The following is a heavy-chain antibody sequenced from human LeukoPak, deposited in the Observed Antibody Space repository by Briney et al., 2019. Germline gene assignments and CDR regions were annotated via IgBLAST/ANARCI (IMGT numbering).Heavy chain of an antibody. CDR2: VYTSGST. V-gene: IGHV4-4*07. J-gene: IGHJ6*03. CDR1: GGSIISYY. CDR3: AREAYYYYYMDV. Sequence: SETLSLTCTVSGGSIISYYWSWIRQPAGKGLEWIGRVYTSGSTNYSPSLKSRVTMSVDTSNNQFSLKLSSVTAADTAVYYCAREAYYYYYMDVWGKGTTVTVSS.